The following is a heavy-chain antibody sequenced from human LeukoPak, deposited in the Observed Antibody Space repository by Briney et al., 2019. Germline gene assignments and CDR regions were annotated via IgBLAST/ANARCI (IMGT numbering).Heavy chain of an antibody. CDR2: IIPIFGAA. J-gene: IGHJ4*02. Sequence: GASVKVSCKASGGTFSSYAISWVRQAPGQGLEWMGGIIPIFGAANYAQKFQGRVTITADESTSTAYMELSSLRSEDTAVYYCARGHGGNSNFDCWGQGTLVTVSS. V-gene: IGHV1-69*13. CDR1: GGTFSSYA. D-gene: IGHD4-23*01. CDR3: ARGHGGNSNFDC.